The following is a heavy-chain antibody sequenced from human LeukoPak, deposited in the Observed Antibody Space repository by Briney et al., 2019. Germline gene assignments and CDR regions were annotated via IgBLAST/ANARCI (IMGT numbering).Heavy chain of an antibody. D-gene: IGHD1-26*01. CDR2: ISSSSSYI. Sequence: PGGSLRLSCAASGFTFSSYSMNWVRQAPGKGLEWVSSISSSSSYIYYADSVKGRFTISRDNAKNSLYLQMNSLRAEDTAVYYCARDGLMQEWELQPYGMDVWGQGTTVTVSS. CDR3: ARDGLMQEWELQPYGMDV. J-gene: IGHJ6*02. V-gene: IGHV3-21*01. CDR1: GFTFSSYS.